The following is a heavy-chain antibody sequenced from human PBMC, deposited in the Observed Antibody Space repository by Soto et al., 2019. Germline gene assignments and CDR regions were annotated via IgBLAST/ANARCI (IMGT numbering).Heavy chain of an antibody. V-gene: IGHV3-23*01. CDR1: GFPFSSYA. Sequence: GGSLRLSCAASGFPFSSYAMNWVRQAPGKGLEWVSTITGGGGRTSYADSVKGRFTISRDNSKNTLYLQMNSLRAEDTAIYYCAKDGQIYASGSGDYGMDVWGQGTTVTVS. CDR3: AKDGQIYASGSGDYGMDV. J-gene: IGHJ6*02. CDR2: ITGGGGRT. D-gene: IGHD3-10*01.